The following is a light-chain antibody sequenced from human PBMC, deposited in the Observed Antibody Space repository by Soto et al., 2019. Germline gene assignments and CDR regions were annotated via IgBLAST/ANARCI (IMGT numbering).Light chain of an antibody. CDR1: KLGDKY. CDR3: QAWDSSTAI. J-gene: IGLJ2*01. Sequence: SYELTQPPSVSVSPGQAATITCSGDKLGDKYACWYQQRPGQSPILVIYQDTKRPSGIPERFSGSNSGNTATLTIGGTQAIDEADYYCQAWDSSTAIFGGGTKLTVL. V-gene: IGLV3-1*01. CDR2: QDT.